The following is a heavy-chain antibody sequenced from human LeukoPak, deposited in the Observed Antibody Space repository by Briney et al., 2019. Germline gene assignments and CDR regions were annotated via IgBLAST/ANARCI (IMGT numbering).Heavy chain of an antibody. CDR1: GGSFSGYY. CDR3: ASRIAAAGTSYYYYGMDV. V-gene: IGHV4-34*01. D-gene: IGHD6-13*01. CDR2: INHSGST. Sequence: SETLSLTCAVYGGSFSGYYWSWIRQPPGKGLEWIGEINHSGSTNYNPSLKSRVTISVDTSKNQFSLKLSSVTAADTAGYYCASRIAAAGTSYYYYGMDVWGQGTTVTVSS. J-gene: IGHJ6*02.